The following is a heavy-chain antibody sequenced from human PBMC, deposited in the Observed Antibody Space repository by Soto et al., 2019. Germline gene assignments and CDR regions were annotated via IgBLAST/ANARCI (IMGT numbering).Heavy chain of an antibody. CDR3: ARTEPVVVVAAFDY. CDR2: ISAYNGNT. D-gene: IGHD2-15*01. J-gene: IGHJ4*02. V-gene: IGHV1-18*01. Sequence: QVQLVQSGAEVKKPGASVKVSCKASGYTFNSYGISWVRQAPGQGLEWMGWISAYNGNTNYAQNFRGRVTMTTDTATSTVYMELRSLRSDDTAVYYCARTEPVVVVAAFDYWGQGTLVTVSS. CDR1: GYTFNSYG.